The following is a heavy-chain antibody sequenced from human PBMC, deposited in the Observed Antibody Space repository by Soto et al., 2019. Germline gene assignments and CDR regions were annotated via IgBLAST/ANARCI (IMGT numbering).Heavy chain of an antibody. CDR1: GFTFSSSA. V-gene: IGHV3-64*01. CDR2: ISSDGGIT. J-gene: IGHJ3*02. CDR3: ARRGDVYYGFDI. D-gene: IGHD3-16*01. Sequence: GGSLRLSCAASGFTFSSSAMHWVRQAPGKGLEYVSSISSDGGITYYANSVKGRFTISRDNSKNTLYFQMGSLRTEDMAVYYCARRGDVYYGFDIWGQGTMVTVSS.